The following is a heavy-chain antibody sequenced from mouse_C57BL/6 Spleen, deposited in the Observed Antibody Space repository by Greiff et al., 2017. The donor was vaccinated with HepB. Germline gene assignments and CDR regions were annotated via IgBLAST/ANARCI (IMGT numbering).Heavy chain of an antibody. D-gene: IGHD1-1*01. Sequence: EVKLMESGGGLVKPGGSLKLSCAASGFTFSSYAMSWVRQTPEKRLEWVATISDGGSYTYYPDNVKGRFTISRGNAKNNLYLQMGHLKSEDTAMYYCARDVTTVEAYWGQGTLVTVSA. CDR1: GFTFSSYA. V-gene: IGHV5-4*01. CDR2: ISDGGSYT. CDR3: ARDVTTVEAY. J-gene: IGHJ3*01.